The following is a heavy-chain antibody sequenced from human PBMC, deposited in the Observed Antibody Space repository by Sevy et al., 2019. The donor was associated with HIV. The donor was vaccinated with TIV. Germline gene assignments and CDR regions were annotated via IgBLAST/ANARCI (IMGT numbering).Heavy chain of an antibody. CDR2: ISYDGSKK. D-gene: IGHD5-12*01. J-gene: IGHJ5*02. CDR1: GFTFSNYA. CDR3: AKDKGAYSGYDYENYFDP. V-gene: IGHV3-30*18. Sequence: GGSLRLSCAASGFTFSNYAIHWVRQAPGKGLEWVAVISYDGSKKYYEDSVKGRFTISRDNSKNTLYLQMNSLRAEDTAVYYCAKDKGAYSGYDYENYFDPWGQGTLVTVSS.